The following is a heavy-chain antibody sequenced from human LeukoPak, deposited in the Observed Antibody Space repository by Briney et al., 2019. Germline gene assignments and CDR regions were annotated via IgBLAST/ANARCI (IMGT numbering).Heavy chain of an antibody. V-gene: IGHV3-48*03. CDR1: GFTFSDYE. Sequence: GGSLRLSCAASGFTFSDYEMNWVRQAPGKGLEWVSYISSSGSTIYYADSVKGRFTISRDNAKNSLYLQMNSLRAEDTAVYYCARDRSALAAVASYYFDYWGQGTLVTVSS. CDR2: ISSSGSTI. J-gene: IGHJ4*02. CDR3: ARDRSALAAVASYYFDY. D-gene: IGHD6-19*01.